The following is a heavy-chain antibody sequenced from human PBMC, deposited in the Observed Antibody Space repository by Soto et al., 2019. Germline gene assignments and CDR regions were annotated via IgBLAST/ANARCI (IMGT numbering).Heavy chain of an antibody. J-gene: IGHJ4*02. V-gene: IGHV1-24*01. CDR3: ATAGGKRELRTFDY. CDR2: FDPEDGET. D-gene: IGHD1-7*01. CDR1: GYTLTELS. Sequence: QVQLVQSGAEVKKPGASVKVSCKVSGYTLTELSMHWVRQAPGNGLEWMGGFDPEDGETIYAQKFQGRVTMTEDTSTDTAYMELSSLRSEDTAVYYWATAGGKRELRTFDYWGQGTLVTVSS.